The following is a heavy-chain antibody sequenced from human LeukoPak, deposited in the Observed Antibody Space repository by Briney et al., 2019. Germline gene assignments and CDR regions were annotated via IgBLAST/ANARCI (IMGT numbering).Heavy chain of an antibody. J-gene: IGHJ4*02. CDR3: ARSRGPGNHYFDY. CDR1: GFTFSSYA. V-gene: IGHV3-23*01. CDR2: ISGSGGST. D-gene: IGHD4-23*01. Sequence: PGGSLRLSCAASGFTFSSYAMSWVRQAPGKGLEWVSAISGSGGSTYYADSVKGRFTISRDNSKNTLYLQMNSLGAADTAVYYCARSRGPGNHYFDYWGQGALVTVSS.